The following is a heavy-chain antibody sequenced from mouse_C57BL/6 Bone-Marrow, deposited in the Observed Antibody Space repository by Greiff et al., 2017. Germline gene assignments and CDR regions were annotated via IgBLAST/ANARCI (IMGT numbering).Heavy chain of an antibody. CDR1: GFTFSTYG. D-gene: IGHD1-3*01. CDR2: ISSGGSYT. V-gene: IGHV5-6*01. J-gene: IGHJ3*02. Sequence: EVQLQESGGDLVKPGGSLKLSCAASGFTFSTYGLSWVRQTPDKRLEWVATISSGGSYTYYPDSVKGRFTISRDNAKNTLYLQMSSLKSEDTAMYYCARHNSSWGQGTLVTVSA. CDR3: ARHNSS.